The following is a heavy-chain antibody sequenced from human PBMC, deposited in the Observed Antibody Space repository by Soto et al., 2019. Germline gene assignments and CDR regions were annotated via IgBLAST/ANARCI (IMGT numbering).Heavy chain of an antibody. CDR2: IYPSVSS. CDR1: GFAISRGYY. V-gene: IGHV4-38-2*02. CDR3: AREKVGTTFFDN. D-gene: IGHD1-1*01. J-gene: IGHJ4*02. Sequence: SETLSLTCSVSGFAISRGYYWSWVRQPPGKGLEWIGSIYPSVSSYHNPSLATRLRLSIDTSKNQFTLNLTSVTAADTALYFCAREKVGTTFFDNWGQGIQVTV.